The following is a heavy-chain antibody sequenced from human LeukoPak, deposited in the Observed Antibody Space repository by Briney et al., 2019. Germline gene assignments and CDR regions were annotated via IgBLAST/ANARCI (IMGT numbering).Heavy chain of an antibody. J-gene: IGHJ4*02. CDR1: GYTFTGYY. Sequence: PGASVKVSCKASGYTFTGYYMHWVRQAPGQGLEWMGWINPNSGGTNYAQKFQGRVTMTRDTSISTAYMELSRLRSDDTAVYYCARSLSAAGPDFDYWGQGTLVTVSS. V-gene: IGHV1-2*02. D-gene: IGHD6-13*01. CDR2: INPNSGGT. CDR3: ARSLSAAGPDFDY.